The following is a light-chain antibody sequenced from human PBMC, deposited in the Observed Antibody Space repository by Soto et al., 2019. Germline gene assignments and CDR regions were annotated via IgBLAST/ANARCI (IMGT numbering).Light chain of an antibody. J-gene: IGKJ3*01. V-gene: IGKV1-5*03. CDR1: QSIRSW. CDR2: EAS. CDR3: QQYHTFPT. Sequence: DIQMTQSPSTLSASVGDRVTITCRASQSIRSWLAWYQQKPGKAPKVLIYEASRLESGVPSRFSGNGSGTEFTLTINSLQPDDFATYYCQQYHTFPTFGPGTRVEIK.